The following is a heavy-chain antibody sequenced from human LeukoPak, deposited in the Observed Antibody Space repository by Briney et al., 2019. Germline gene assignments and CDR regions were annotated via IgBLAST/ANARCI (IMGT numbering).Heavy chain of an antibody. CDR1: GYTFTSYG. CDR2: ISAYNGNT. J-gene: IGHJ6*03. V-gene: IGHV1-18*01. Sequence: GASVKVSCKASGYTFTSYGISWVRQAPGRGLEWMGWISAYNGNTNYAQKLQGRVTMTTDTSTSTAYMELRGLRSDDTAVYYCAREAAAGPLGYYYYYMDVWGKGTTVTVSS. CDR3: AREAAAGPLGYYYYYMDV. D-gene: IGHD6-13*01.